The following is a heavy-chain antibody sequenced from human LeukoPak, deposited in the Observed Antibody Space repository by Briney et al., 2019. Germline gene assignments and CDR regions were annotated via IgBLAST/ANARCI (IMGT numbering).Heavy chain of an antibody. CDR1: GGSISSSSYY. J-gene: IGHJ5*02. D-gene: IGHD1-14*01. V-gene: IGHV4-39*01. CDR2: IYYRGST. CDR3: ASRPGNNWFDP. Sequence: SETLSLTCTVSGGSISSSSYYWGWIRQPPGKGLEGIGSIYYRGSTYYNPSLKSRVTISVDTSQNQFSLKLSSVTAADTAVYYCASRPGNNWFDPWGQGTLVTVSS.